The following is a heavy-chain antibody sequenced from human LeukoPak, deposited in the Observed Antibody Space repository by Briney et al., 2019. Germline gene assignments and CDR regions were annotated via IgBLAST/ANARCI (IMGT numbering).Heavy chain of an antibody. V-gene: IGHV4-4*07. J-gene: IGHJ4*02. CDR1: GGSISGYC. D-gene: IGHD5-12*01. Sequence: SETLSLTCTDSGGSISGYCWTWIRQPAGKGLEWIGRIYNIGSPNYNPALKSRVTISVDTSKNQFSLKLSSVTAADSAVYYCARGLRTDSGYDDGEDHWGQGTLVTVSS. CDR3: ARGLRTDSGYDDGEDH. CDR2: IYNIGSP.